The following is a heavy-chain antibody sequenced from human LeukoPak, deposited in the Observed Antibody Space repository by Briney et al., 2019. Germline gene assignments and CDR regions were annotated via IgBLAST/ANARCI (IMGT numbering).Heavy chain of an antibody. J-gene: IGHJ4*02. D-gene: IGHD2-15*01. V-gene: IGHV3-7*01. CDR3: AREGTPGYFDS. Sequence: GGSLRLSCAASGFTFSSYWMSWVRQAPGKGLEWVAKIEKDGSEKHYVDSVKGRLTISRDNAKKSLYLQVNSLRIEDTAVYYCAREGTPGYFDSWGQGTLVTVSS. CDR1: GFTFSSYW. CDR2: IEKDGSEK.